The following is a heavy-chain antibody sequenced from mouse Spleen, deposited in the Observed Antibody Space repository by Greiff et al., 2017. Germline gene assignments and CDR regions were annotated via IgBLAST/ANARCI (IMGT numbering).Heavy chain of an antibody. CDR3: ARNGGSSYDYAMDY. CDR1: GYSFTDYN. J-gene: IGHJ4*01. CDR2: INPNYGNT. D-gene: IGHD1-1*01. V-gene: IGHV1-39*01. Sequence: VQLQQSGPELVKPGASVKISCKASGYSFTDYNMNWVKQSTGKSLEWIGVINPNYGNTNYNQKFKGKATLTVDQSSSTAYMQLNSLTSEDSAVYYCARNGGSSYDYAMDYWGQGTSVTVSS.